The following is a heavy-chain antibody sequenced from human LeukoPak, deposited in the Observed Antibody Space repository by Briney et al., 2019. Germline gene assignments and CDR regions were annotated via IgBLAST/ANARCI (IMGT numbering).Heavy chain of an antibody. CDR3: AKDLGDYGGNSDLNY. D-gene: IGHD4-23*01. V-gene: IGHV3-30*02. Sequence: GGSLRLSCAASGFTFSSYGMHWVRQAPGKGLEWVAVIWYDGSNKYYADSVKGRFTISRDNSKNTLYLQMNSLRAEDTAVYYCAKDLGDYGGNSDLNYWGQGTLVIVSP. CDR1: GFTFSSYG. J-gene: IGHJ4*02. CDR2: IWYDGSNK.